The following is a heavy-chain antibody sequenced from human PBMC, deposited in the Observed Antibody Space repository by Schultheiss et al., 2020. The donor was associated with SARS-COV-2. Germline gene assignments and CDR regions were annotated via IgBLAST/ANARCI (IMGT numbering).Heavy chain of an antibody. D-gene: IGHD2-2*02. CDR2: LWYDGSNQ. V-gene: IGHV3-33*01. CDR3: ARGGYCSSTSCYIDRIFDY. J-gene: IGHJ4*02. Sequence: GALRLSCAASGFTFSTYGMHWVRQAPGKGLEWVAFLWYDGSNQYYADSVKGRFTISRDNSKSTMFLQMNSLRADDTAIYYCARGGYCSSTSCYIDRIFDYWGQGTLVTVSS. CDR1: GFTFSTYG.